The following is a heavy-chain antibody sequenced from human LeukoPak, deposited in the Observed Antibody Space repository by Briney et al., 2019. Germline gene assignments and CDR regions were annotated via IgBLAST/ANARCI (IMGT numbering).Heavy chain of an antibody. Sequence: PSETLSLTCAVYGGSFSGYYWSWIRQPPGKGLEWIGEINHSGSTNYNPSLKSRVTISVDTSKNQFSLKLSSVTAADTAVYYCARLGTHSSSWYLAYYYYYMDVWGKGTTVTISS. CDR1: GGSFSGYY. V-gene: IGHV4-34*01. J-gene: IGHJ6*03. D-gene: IGHD6-13*01. CDR2: INHSGST. CDR3: ARLGTHSSSWYLAYYYYYMDV.